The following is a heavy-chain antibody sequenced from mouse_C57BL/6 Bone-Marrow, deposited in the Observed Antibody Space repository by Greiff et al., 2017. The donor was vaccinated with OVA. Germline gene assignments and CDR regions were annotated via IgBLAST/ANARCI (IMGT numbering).Heavy chain of an antibody. Sequence: QVQLKESGPGILQPSQSLSLSCSFSGFSLSTFGMGVGWISQPSGMGLEWLVHIWWDAAKYYHPALRRRLTISKNTSNNQVFLKIANLDTAYTATYYCARMGGTWFAYWGQGTLVTVSA. CDR1: GFSLSTFGMG. D-gene: IGHD3-3*01. CDR3: ARMGGTWFAY. CDR2: IWWDAAK. J-gene: IGHJ3*01. V-gene: IGHV8-8*01.